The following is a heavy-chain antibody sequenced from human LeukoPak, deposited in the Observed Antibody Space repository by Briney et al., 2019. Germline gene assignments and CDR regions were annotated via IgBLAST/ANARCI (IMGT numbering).Heavy chain of an antibody. CDR3: AKDLSEYSTSFLFDC. V-gene: IGHV3-23*01. CDR2: ISASGGST. CDR1: GFTFSSYA. Sequence: GGSLRLSCAASGFTFSSYAMSWVRQAPGKGLEWVSAISASGGSTYYADSVKGRFTISRDSSKNTLYLQINRLRAEDTALYYCAKDLSEYSTSFLFDCWGQGSLVSVSS. D-gene: IGHD6-6*01. J-gene: IGHJ4*02.